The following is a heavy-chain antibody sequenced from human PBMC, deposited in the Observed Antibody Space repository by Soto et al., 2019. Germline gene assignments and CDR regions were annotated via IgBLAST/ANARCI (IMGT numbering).Heavy chain of an antibody. V-gene: IGHV1-69*02. CDR3: ALSGGYYSLDY. CDR1: GGTFSSYT. J-gene: IGHJ4*02. D-gene: IGHD3-3*01. Sequence: QVQLVQSGAEVKKPGSSVKVSCKASGGTFSSYTISWVRQAPGQGLEWMGRIIPILGIANYAQKFQGRVTITADKSTSTAYMELSILSSEDTAVSFCALSGGYYSLDYWGQGTLVTVSS. CDR2: IIPILGIA.